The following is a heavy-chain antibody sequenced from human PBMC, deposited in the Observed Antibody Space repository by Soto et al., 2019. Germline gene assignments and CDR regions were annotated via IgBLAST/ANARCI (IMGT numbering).Heavy chain of an antibody. CDR2: ISYDGSNG. CDR3: AKTYYDFWSGYRQPDSNSYMDV. CDR1: GFTFNTYG. V-gene: IGHV3-30*18. J-gene: IGHJ6*03. D-gene: IGHD3-3*01. Sequence: GGSLRLSCAASGFTFNTYGMHWVRQAPGKGLEWVAFISYDGSNGYYGDSVKGRFTISRDNSKNTLYLQVNSLRAEDTAVYYCAKTYYDFWSGYRQPDSNSYMDVWGKGTTVTVSS.